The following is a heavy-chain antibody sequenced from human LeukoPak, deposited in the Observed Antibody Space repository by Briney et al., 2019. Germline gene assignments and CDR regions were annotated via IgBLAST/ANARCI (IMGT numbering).Heavy chain of an antibody. CDR3: ARDPSCIVGATCDAFDI. CDR2: ISSSSSYI. D-gene: IGHD1-26*01. J-gene: IGHJ3*02. CDR1: GFTFSSYS. Sequence: GSLRLSCAASGFTFSSYSMNWVRQAPGKGMEWVSSISSSSSYIYYADSVKGRFTISRDNAKNSLYLQVNSLRAEDTAVYYCARDPSCIVGATCDAFDIWGQGTMVTVSS. V-gene: IGHV3-21*01.